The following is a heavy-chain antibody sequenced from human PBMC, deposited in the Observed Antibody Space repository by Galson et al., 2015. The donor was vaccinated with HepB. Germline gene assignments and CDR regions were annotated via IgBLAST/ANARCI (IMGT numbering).Heavy chain of an antibody. J-gene: IGHJ4*02. CDR3: TTVYLSGSPLPYYFDY. CDR2: IKSKTDGGTT. V-gene: IGHV3-15*01. D-gene: IGHD1-26*01. Sequence: SLRLSCAASGFTFSNARMSWVRQAPGKGLEWVGRIKSKTDGGTTDYAAPVKGRFTISRDDSKNTLYLQMNSLKTEDTAVYYCTTVYLSGSPLPYYFDYWGQGTLVTVSS. CDR1: GFTFSNAR.